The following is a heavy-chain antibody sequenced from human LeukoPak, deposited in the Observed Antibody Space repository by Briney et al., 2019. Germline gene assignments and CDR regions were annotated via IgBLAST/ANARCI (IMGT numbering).Heavy chain of an antibody. CDR1: GFSFSNYA. Sequence: GGSLRLSCTASGFSFSNYAMSWVRQAPGKGLEWVSGLLSSGASTYYADSVKGRFTISRDNSKNTLFLQMDSLRDDDTAVYYCAKAHDSSGYILRDSDYWGQGTLVTVSS. V-gene: IGHV3-23*01. D-gene: IGHD3-22*01. CDR2: LLSSGAST. J-gene: IGHJ4*02. CDR3: AKAHDSSGYILRDSDY.